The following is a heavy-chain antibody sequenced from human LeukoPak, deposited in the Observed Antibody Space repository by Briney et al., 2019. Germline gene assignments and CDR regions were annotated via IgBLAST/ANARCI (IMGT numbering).Heavy chain of an antibody. D-gene: IGHD1-26*01. CDR2: IQSKTDGGTS. Sequence: GGSLRLSCVASGFTFSNAWMNWVRQAPGKGLERVGRIQSKTDGGTSDYGAPVKGRFTISRDDSKNTLYLQMNSLKTEDTAVYYCTTAPKWETQGTDYWGQGTLVTISS. CDR3: TTAPKWETQGTDY. J-gene: IGHJ4*02. V-gene: IGHV3-15*01. CDR1: GFTFSNAW.